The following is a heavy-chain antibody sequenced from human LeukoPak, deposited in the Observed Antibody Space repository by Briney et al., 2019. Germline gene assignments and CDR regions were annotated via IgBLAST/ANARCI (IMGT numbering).Heavy chain of an antibody. Sequence: ASVKVSCKASGYTFSDFYIHWVRQAPGQGPDWMGQINPKSGGTNYAQKFQGRVTMTRDTSISTAYMELSRLTSDDTAVYYCAKEWGSSGWTGWFDPWGQGTLVTVSS. CDR3: AKEWGSSGWTGWFDP. D-gene: IGHD6-19*01. V-gene: IGHV1-2*06. CDR1: GYTFSDFY. CDR2: INPKSGGT. J-gene: IGHJ5*02.